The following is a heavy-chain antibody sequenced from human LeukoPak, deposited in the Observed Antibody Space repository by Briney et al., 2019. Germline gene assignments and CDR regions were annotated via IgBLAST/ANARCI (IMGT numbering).Heavy chain of an antibody. CDR2: ISSSSSYI. D-gene: IGHD6-13*01. Sequence: GGSLRLSCAASGFTFSSYCMNWVRQAPGKGLEWVSSISSSSSYIYYADSVKGRFTISRDNAKNSLYLQMNSLRAEDTAVYYCARDGRGIAAAGIDYWGQGTLVTVSS. CDR3: ARDGRGIAAAGIDY. V-gene: IGHV3-21*01. J-gene: IGHJ4*02. CDR1: GFTFSSYC.